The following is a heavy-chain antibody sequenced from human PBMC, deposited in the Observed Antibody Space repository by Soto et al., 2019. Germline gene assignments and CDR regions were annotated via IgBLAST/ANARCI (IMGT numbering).Heavy chain of an antibody. J-gene: IGHJ4*02. CDR2: IKSNTDGGTT. V-gene: IGHV3-15*07. CDR3: TTAYNAVAGTLSNFDY. D-gene: IGHD6-19*01. CDR1: GFTFSNAW. Sequence: GGSLRLSCAASGFTFSNAWMNWVRQAPGKGLEWVGRIKSNTDGGTTDYAAPVKGRFTISRDDSRNTLYLQMNSLKTEDTAVYYCTTAYNAVAGTLSNFDYWGQGTLVTVSS.